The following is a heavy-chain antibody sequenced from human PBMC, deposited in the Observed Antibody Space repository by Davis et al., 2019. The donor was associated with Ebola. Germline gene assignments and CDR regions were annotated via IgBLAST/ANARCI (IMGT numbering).Heavy chain of an antibody. CDR1: GFTFSEYS. J-gene: IGHJ4*02. Sequence: PGGSLRPSCAASGFTFSEYSMHWVRQAPGKGLEWVSLIGRKTTQTFYADSWKGRLSISRDNRKNSLFLQMNNLRTEDTALYYCAKEESTGWPSLGSWGQGTLVTVSS. CDR2: IGRKTTQT. CDR3: AKEESTGWPSLGS. D-gene: IGHD6-19*01. V-gene: IGHV3-43*01.